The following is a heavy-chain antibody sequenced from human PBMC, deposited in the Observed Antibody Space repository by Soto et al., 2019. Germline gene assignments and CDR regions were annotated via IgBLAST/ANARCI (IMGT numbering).Heavy chain of an antibody. CDR2: INHTGST. Sequence: QVQVHQWGAGLLKPSETLSLTCAVYGGSFSDYYWHWIRQSPGKGLEWIGEINHTGSTKYNPSLKRRVTLSVDTSKNQFFLRLNSVTAADTAVYYCATYFFWGGNYNGKDYWGQGTLVTVSS. CDR3: ATYFFWGGNYNGKDY. V-gene: IGHV4-34*01. J-gene: IGHJ4*02. D-gene: IGHD3-3*01. CDR1: GGSFSDYY.